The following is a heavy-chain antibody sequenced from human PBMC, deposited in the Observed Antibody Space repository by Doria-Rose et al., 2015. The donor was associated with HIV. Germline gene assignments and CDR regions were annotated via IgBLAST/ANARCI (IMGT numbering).Heavy chain of an antibody. CDR2: IFSDDER. J-gene: IGHJ4*02. CDR1: GVSLSSPGMG. CDR3: ARIKSSRWYHKYYFDF. D-gene: IGHD6-13*01. Sequence: QVTLKEPGPVLVKPTETLTLTCTVSGVSLSSPGMGVSWIRQPPGKALEWLANIFSDDERSYKTSLKSRLTISRGTSKSQVVLTMTDVDPVDTATYYCARIKSSRWYHKYYFDFWGQGTLVIVSA. V-gene: IGHV2-26*01.